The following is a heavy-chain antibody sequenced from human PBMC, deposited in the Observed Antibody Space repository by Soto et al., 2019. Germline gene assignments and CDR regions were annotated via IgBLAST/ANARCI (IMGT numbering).Heavy chain of an antibody. J-gene: IGHJ3*02. CDR2: ISSSSSYI. D-gene: IGHD3-22*01. CDR1: GFTFSSYS. Sequence: GGSLRLSCAASGFTFSSYSMNWVRQAPGKGLEWVSSISSSSSYIYYADSVKGRFTISRDNAKNSLYLQMNSLRAEDTAVYYCAREDSGYKDAFDIWGQGTMVTVSS. V-gene: IGHV3-21*01. CDR3: AREDSGYKDAFDI.